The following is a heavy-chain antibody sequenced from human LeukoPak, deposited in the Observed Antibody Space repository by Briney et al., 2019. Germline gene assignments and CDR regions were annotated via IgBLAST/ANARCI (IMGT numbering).Heavy chain of an antibody. D-gene: IGHD5-12*01. J-gene: IGHJ4*02. CDR3: ARRGVDSGYDY. V-gene: IGHV5-51*01. CDR1: GYNFSTYW. Sequence: GESLKISCKGSGYNFSTYWIGWVRRMPGKGLEWMGIIYSGDSESRYSPSFQGQVTISADKSINTAYLQWSSLEASDTAMYYCARRGVDSGYDYWGQGTLVTVSS. CDR2: IYSGDSES.